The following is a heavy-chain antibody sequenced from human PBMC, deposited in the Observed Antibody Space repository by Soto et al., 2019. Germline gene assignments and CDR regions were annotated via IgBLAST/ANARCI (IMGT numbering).Heavy chain of an antibody. Sequence: PSETLSLTCAVSGGSISSSNWWSWVRQPPGKWLEWIGEIYHSGSTNYNPPPKSRVTMSVDKSTNQFSLKLSSVTAADPSVYYCASVGSSWYHYYFYYGMDVWGQGTTVTL. V-gene: IGHV4-4*02. CDR3: ASVGSSWYHYYFYYGMDV. J-gene: IGHJ6*02. CDR1: GGSISSSNW. CDR2: IYHSGST. D-gene: IGHD6-13*01.